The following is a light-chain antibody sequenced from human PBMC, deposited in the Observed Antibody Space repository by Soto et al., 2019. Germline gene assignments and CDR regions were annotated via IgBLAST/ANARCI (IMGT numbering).Light chain of an antibody. V-gene: IGLV2-14*01. CDR1: SNDIGNYNY. CDR3: TSYTTISTLSV. J-gene: IGLJ1*01. Sequence: QSALTQPASVSGSPGQSITISCTGTSNDIGNYNYVSWYQQHPGKAPKVMIYEVSNRPSGISNRFSGSKSGNTASLTISGLXAEDEADYYCTSYTTISTLSVFGSGTKVTVL. CDR2: EVS.